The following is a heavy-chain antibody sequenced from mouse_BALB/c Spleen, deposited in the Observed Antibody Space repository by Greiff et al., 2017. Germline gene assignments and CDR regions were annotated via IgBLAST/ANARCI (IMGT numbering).Heavy chain of an antibody. CDR2: ISSGGGST. CDR3: ARVGGDYYAMDY. V-gene: IGHV5-12-1*01. CDR1: GFAFSSYD. Sequence: DVKLVESGGGLVKPGGSLKLSCAASGFAFSSYDMSWVRQTPEKRLEWVAYISSGGGSTYYPDTVKGRFTISRDNAKNTLYLQMSSLKSEDTAMYYCARVGGDYYAMDYWGQGTSVTVSS. J-gene: IGHJ4*01.